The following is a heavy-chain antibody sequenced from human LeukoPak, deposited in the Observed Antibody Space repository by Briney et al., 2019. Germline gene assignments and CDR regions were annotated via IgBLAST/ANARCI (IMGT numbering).Heavy chain of an antibody. CDR2: IYSGGST. Sequence: PGGSLRLSCAASGFTVSSNYMSWVRQAPGKGLEWVSVIYSGGSTYYADSVKGRFTISRDNSKNTLYLQMNSLRAEDTAVYYCARDSPGDGYNLGYWGQGTLVTVSS. CDR1: GFTVSSNY. CDR3: ARDSPGDGYNLGY. D-gene: IGHD5-24*01. V-gene: IGHV3-53*01. J-gene: IGHJ4*02.